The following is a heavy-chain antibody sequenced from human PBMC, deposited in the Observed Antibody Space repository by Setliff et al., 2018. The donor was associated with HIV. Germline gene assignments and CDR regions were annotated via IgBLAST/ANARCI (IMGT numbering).Heavy chain of an antibody. V-gene: IGHV4-39*07. J-gene: IGHJ3*02. CDR1: GGSIGSTDYY. Sequence: PSETLSLTCTVSGGSIGSTDYYWGWIRQPPGKGLEWIGTIDYSGNTYYNPSLKSRVTISVDTSKNQFSLKLSSVTAADTAVYYCASGGVDFVWGSYSPVPIWGQGTMVT. CDR2: IDYSGNT. CDR3: ASGGVDFVWGSYSPVPI. D-gene: IGHD3-16*01.